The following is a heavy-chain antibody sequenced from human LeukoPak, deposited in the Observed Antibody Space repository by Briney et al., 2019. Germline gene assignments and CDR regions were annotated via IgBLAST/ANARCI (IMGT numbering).Heavy chain of an antibody. CDR2: VYHSGST. D-gene: IGHD3-3*01. V-gene: IGHV4-39*01. CDR1: GGSIIDNNYY. CDR3: ARHNYYNFWGSFNWFDS. J-gene: IGHJ5*01. Sequence: SETLSLTCSVSGGSIIDNNYYWAWIRQPPGKGLEWIASVYHSGSTYYSPSLKSRVTISVDTSKNHFSLRLNSATAADTAVYYCARHNYYNFWGSFNWFDSWGQGTLVTVSS.